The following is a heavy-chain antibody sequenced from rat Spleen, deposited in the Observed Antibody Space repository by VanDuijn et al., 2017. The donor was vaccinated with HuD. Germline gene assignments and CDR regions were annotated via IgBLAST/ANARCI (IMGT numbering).Heavy chain of an antibody. D-gene: IGHD1-6*01. J-gene: IGHJ3*01. CDR1: GFTFSNYY. Sequence: EVQLVESGGGLVQPGRSLKLSCAASGFTFSNYYMAWVRQAPTKGLEWVAYISYEGSGSYYGDSVKGRFTISRDNAKSTLYLQMNSLRSEDTATYYCARGGYTTDYFYVGWFAYWGQGTLVTVSS. V-gene: IGHV5-22*01. CDR3: ARGGYTTDYFYVGWFAY. CDR2: ISYEGSGS.